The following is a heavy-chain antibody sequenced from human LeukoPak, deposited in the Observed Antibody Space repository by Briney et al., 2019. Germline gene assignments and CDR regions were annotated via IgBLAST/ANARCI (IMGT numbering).Heavy chain of an antibody. CDR3: AREGYGSPDY. D-gene: IGHD3-10*01. CDR1: AFTFSSYE. J-gene: IGHJ4*02. Sequence: PGGSLRLSCAASAFTFSSYEMNRVRQAPGKGLEWVSYISSSGSTIYYADSVKGRFTISRDNAKNSLYLQMNSLRAEDTAVYYCAREGYGSPDYWGQGNLVTVSS. CDR2: ISSSGSTI. V-gene: IGHV3-48*03.